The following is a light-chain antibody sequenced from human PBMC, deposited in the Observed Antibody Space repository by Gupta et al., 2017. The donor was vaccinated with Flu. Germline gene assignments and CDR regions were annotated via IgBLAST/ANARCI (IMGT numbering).Light chain of an antibody. CDR3: QQRSNWQIT. CDR1: QSVSSY. V-gene: IGKV3-11*01. CDR2: DAS. J-gene: IGKJ5*01. Sequence: EIVLTQSPAPLSLSPGDRATLSCRASQSVSSYLAWYQQKPGQAPRLLIYDASNRATGIPARFSGSGSGTDFTLTISSLEPEDFAVYYCQQRSNWQITFGQGTRLEIK.